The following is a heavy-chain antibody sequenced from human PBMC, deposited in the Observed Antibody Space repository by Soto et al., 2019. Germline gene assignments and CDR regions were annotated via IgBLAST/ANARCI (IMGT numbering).Heavy chain of an antibody. V-gene: IGHV1-69*14. CDR2: IIPIFGTA. Sequence: QVQLVQSGAEVKKPGSSVKVSCKASGGTFSSYAISWVRQAPGQGLEWMGGIIPIFGTANYAQKFQGRVRITADKAPSTDYRELSSLRSEDTPVYSCPRVEGGMDVWAQGPTVTVSS. J-gene: IGHJ6*02. D-gene: IGHD3-3*01. CDR1: GGTFSSYA. CDR3: PRVEGGMDV.